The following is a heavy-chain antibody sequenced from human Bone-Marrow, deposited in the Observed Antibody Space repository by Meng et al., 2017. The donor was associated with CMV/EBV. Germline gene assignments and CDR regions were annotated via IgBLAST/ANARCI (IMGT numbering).Heavy chain of an antibody. J-gene: IGHJ6*02. CDR3: ARGDAISGSDYYGLDV. CDR1: GAAILSGNYY. D-gene: IGHD1-26*01. Sequence: SETLSLTCTVSGAAILSGNYYWSWIRQPPGKGLEWMGYAYFTGTSTYNPSLKSRVTISIDTSENQFSLKVSSVTAADTAVYYCARGDAISGSDYYGLDVWGQGTTVTVSS. CDR2: AYFTGTS. V-gene: IGHV4-61*01.